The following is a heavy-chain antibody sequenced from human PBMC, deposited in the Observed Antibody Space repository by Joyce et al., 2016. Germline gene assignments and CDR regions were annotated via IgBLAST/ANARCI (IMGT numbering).Heavy chain of an antibody. V-gene: IGHV1-3*04. CDR3: ARGTYDILTGNGCDY. D-gene: IGHD3-9*01. CDR1: GYTFTTYA. CDR2: IDTARGDT. J-gene: IGHJ4*02. Sequence: QVQLVQSGAEVKKPGASVKVSCQGSGYTFTTYAVHWVRQAPGQRPEWMGVIDTARGDTKNSKKFQGRVTLTRDTSASTAYMELSSLRLEDTAVYYCARGTYDILTGNGCDYWGQGTLITVSS.